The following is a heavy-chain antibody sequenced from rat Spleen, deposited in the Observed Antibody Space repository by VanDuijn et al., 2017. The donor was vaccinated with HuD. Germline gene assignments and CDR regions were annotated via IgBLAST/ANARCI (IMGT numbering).Heavy chain of an antibody. J-gene: IGHJ4*01. CDR3: TRAIAADYVMAA. Sequence: QVQLKESGPGLVQPSQTLSLTCTVSGFSLTTYHVSWVRQPPGKGLEWMGVIWTGGSTVYNSLLKSRLSISRDISKSQVFLKMNSLQTDDTAIYYCTRAIAADYVMAAWGQGASVTVSS. CDR2: IWTGGST. CDR1: GFSLTTYH. V-gene: IGHV2-43*01. D-gene: IGHD1-2*01.